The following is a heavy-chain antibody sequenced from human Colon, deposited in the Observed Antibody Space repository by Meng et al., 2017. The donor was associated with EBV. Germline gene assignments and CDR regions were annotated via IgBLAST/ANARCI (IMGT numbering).Heavy chain of an antibody. J-gene: IGHJ4*02. CDR3: ARNYYFDY. CDR2: IYYTGST. CDR1: GGSINSGDYY. Sequence: QVRLQVSGPGLVKPSQXLSLTCTVSGGSINSGDYYWSWTRQPPGKGLEWIGYIYYTGSTYYNPSLKSRVTISMDTSKNQFSLRLSSVTAADTAVYYCARNYYFDYWGQGTLVTVAS. V-gene: IGHV4-30-4*01.